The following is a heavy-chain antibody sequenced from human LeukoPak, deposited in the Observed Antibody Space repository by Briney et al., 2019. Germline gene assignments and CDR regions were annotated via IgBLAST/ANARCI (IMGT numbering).Heavy chain of an antibody. CDR1: GGSISSYY. CDR2: IYYSGST. V-gene: IGHV4-59*01. D-gene: IGHD4-17*01. Sequence: SETLSLTCTVSGGSISSYYWSWIRQPPGMGLEWIGYIYYSGSTNYNPSLKSRVTISVDTSKNQFSLKLSSVAAADTAVYYCARTDDYGDSTPFDYWGQGTLVTVSS. CDR3: ARTDDYGDSTPFDY. J-gene: IGHJ4*02.